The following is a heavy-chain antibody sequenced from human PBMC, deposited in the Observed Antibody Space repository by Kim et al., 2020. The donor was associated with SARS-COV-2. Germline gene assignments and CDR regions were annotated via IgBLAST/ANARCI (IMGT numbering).Heavy chain of an antibody. CDR2: IYYSGST. D-gene: IGHD3-10*01. V-gene: IGHV4-59*01. CDR3: ARDYYGSGSH. Sequence: SETLSLTCTVSGGSISSYYWSWIRQPPGKGLEWIGYIYYSGSTNYNPSLKSRVTISVDTSKNQFSLKLSSVTAADTAVYYCARDYYGSGSHWGQGTLVTVSS. J-gene: IGHJ4*02. CDR1: GGSISSYY.